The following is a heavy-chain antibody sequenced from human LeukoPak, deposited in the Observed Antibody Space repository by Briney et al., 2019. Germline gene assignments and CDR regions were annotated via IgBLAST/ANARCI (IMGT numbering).Heavy chain of an antibody. CDR1: GYTSTGYY. V-gene: IGHV1-2*02. CDR3: ASSTMIVVVIGY. D-gene: IGHD3-22*01. Sequence: ASVKVSCKASGYTSTGYYMHWVRQAPGQGLEWMGWINPNSGGTNYAQKFQGRVTMTRDTSISTAYMELSRLRSDDTAVYYCASSTMIVVVIGYWGQGTLVTVSS. J-gene: IGHJ4*02. CDR2: INPNSGGT.